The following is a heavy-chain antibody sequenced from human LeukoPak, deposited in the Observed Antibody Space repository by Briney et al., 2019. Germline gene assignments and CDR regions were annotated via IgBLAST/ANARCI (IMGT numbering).Heavy chain of an antibody. J-gene: IGHJ5*02. CDR2: INPNSGGT. D-gene: IGHD3-10*01. CDR3: ARQAGELLYQNWFDP. V-gene: IGHV1-2*02. Sequence: ASVKVSCKASGYTFTGYYLHWVRQAPGQGLEWMGWINPNSGGTNYAQKLQGRVTMTTDTSTSTAYMELRSLRSDDTAVYYCARQAGELLYQNWFDPWGQGTLVTVSS. CDR1: GYTFTGYY.